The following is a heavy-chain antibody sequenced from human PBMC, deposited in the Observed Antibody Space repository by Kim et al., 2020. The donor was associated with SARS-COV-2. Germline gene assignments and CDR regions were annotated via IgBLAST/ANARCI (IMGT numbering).Heavy chain of an antibody. Sequence: ASVKVSCKASGYTFTGYYMHWVRQAPGQGLEWMGWINPNSGGTNYAQKFQGRVTRTRDTSISTAYMELSRLSYDHTAVYYCAPSFEYLGQRPLVIVPS. CDR1: GYTFTGYY. J-gene: IGHJ4*02. CDR2: INPNSGGT. V-gene: IGHV1-2*02. CDR3: APSFEY.